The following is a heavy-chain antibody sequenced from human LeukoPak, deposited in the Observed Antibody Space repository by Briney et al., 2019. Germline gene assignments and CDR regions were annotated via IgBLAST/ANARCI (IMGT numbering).Heavy chain of an antibody. D-gene: IGHD5-18*01. V-gene: IGHV3-48*01. CDR2: ISSSSSTI. CDR1: GFTLSSYS. Sequence: GGSLRLSCAASGFTLSSYSMNWVRQAPGKGLEWVSYISSSSSTIYYADSVKGRFTISRDNAKNSLYLQMNSLRAEDTAVYYCARLRYSYGYLADAFGIWGQGTMVTVSS. CDR3: ARLRYSYGYLADAFGI. J-gene: IGHJ3*02.